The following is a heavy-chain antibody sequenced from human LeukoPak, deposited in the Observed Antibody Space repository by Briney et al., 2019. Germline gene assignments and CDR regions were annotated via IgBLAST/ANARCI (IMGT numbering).Heavy chain of an antibody. CDR2: IREDGSNK. CDR3: ARAPYYYDSSGYYSAGLFDY. CDR1: GLTLSSYG. Sequence: GGSLRLAWAASGLTLSSYGMRWGRQAAGKGREWVAFIREDGSNKYYAHCVEGRFTRSRENSKNTMYQEMKRLRAEDTAVYYSARAPYYYDSSGYYSAGLFDYWGQGTLVTVSS. V-gene: IGHV3-30*02. J-gene: IGHJ4*02. D-gene: IGHD3-22*01.